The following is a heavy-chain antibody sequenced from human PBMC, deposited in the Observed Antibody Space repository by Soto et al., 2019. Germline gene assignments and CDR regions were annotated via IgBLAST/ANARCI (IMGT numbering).Heavy chain of an antibody. CDR2: IWYDGSNK. D-gene: IGHD6-6*01. Sequence: GGSLRLSCAASGFTFSSYGMHWVRQAPGKGLEWVAVIWYDGSNKYYADSVKGRFTISRDNSKNTLYLQMNSLRAEDTAVYYCARELGYSSSPHFDYWGQGTLVTVSS. CDR1: GFTFSSYG. V-gene: IGHV3-33*01. CDR3: ARELGYSSSPHFDY. J-gene: IGHJ4*02.